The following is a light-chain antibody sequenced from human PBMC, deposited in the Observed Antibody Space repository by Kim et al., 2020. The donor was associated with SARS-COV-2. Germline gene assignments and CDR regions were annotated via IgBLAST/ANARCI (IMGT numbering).Light chain of an antibody. CDR1: KLGDKY. Sequence: SVSPGQTASITCSGDKLGDKYACWYQQKPGQSPVLVIYQDSKRPSRIPERFSGSNSGNTATLTISGTQAMDEADYYCQAWDSSPGVFGGGTQLTVL. V-gene: IGLV3-1*01. J-gene: IGLJ3*02. CDR3: QAWDSSPGV. CDR2: QDS.